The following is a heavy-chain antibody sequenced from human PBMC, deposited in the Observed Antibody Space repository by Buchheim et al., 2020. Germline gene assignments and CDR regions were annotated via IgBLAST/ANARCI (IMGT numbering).Heavy chain of an antibody. CDR1: GFSFSTYG. D-gene: IGHD2-15*01. Sequence: QVQLVESGGGVVQPGTSLRLSCAASGFSFSTYGIQWVRQAPGKGLEWVALITSDGSNKYYLDSVKGRFAISRDNSKNTVYLHMNSPRADDSGVYYCAKGGDYDSWGQGTL. CDR3: AKGGDYDS. V-gene: IGHV3-30*18. J-gene: IGHJ4*02. CDR2: ITSDGSNK.